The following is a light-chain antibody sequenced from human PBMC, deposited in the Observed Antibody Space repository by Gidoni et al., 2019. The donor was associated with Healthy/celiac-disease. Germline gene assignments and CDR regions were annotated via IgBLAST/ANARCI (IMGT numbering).Light chain of an antibody. V-gene: IGLV1-40*01. CDR3: QSYDSSLSGVV. Sequence: QSVLTQPPSVSGAPGQRVTISCTGSSSNIGAGYAVHWYQQLPGTAPKHLIYGNSNRPSGVPDRFSGSKSDTSASLAITGLQAEDEADYYCQSYDSSLSGVVFGGGTKLTVL. CDR1: SSNIGAGYA. J-gene: IGLJ2*01. CDR2: GNS.